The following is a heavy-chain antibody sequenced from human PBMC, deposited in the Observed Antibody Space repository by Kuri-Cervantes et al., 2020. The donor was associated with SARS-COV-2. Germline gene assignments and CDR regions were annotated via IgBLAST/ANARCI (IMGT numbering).Heavy chain of an antibody. J-gene: IGHJ3*02. D-gene: IGHD3-9*01. CDR1: GFTFSSYA. CDR3: AREGYDMSDAFDI. Sequence: GGSLRLSCAASGFTFSSYAMHWVRRAPGKGLEWVAVISYDGSNKYYADSVKGRFTISRDNSKNTLYLQMNSLRAEDTAVYYCAREGYDMSDAFDIWGQGTMVTVSS. CDR2: ISYDGSNK. V-gene: IGHV3-30-3*01.